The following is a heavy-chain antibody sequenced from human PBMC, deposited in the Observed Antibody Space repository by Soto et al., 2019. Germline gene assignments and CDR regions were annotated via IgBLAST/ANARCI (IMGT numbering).Heavy chain of an antibody. J-gene: IGHJ5*02. CDR2: ISTFHGHT. Sequence: GYGESRSFRRSVQHANKKGLEWMGWISTFHGHTHYAQTFQGRVTLTTDTSTATALLELRSLRSDDTAVYYCAREPHRQTAGLNYSEPWGRGPLVTVSP. D-gene: IGHD1-7*01. CDR1: GYGESRSF. V-gene: IGHV1-18*01. CDR3: AREPHRQTAGLNYSEP.